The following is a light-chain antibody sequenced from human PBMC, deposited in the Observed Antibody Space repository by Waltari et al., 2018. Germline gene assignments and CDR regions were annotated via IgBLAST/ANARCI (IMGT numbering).Light chain of an antibody. CDR2: KYI. V-gene: IGLV3-25*03. Sequence: SYELTQPPSVSVSPGQTARIPCSGDALPKQYAYWFQQKPGQAPVLVIDKYIERPSVFPERFSGSSSVTTVTLTISGVQAEDDADYYCQSSDSSCTYRVFGGWTKLTVL. CDR3: QSSDSSCTYRV. J-gene: IGLJ2*01. CDR1: ALPKQY.